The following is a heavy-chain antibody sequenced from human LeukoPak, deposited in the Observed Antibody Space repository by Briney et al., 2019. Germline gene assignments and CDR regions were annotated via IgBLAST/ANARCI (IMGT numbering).Heavy chain of an antibody. V-gene: IGHV4-34*01. D-gene: IGHD5-24*01. CDR3: ARRVESNGAFDI. CDR1: GGSFSGYY. J-gene: IGHJ3*02. Sequence: SETLSLTCAVYGGSFSGYYWSWIRQPPGKGLEWIGEINHSGSTNYNPSLKSRVTISVDTSRNQFSLKLSSVTAADTAVYYCARRVESNGAFDIWGQGTMVTVSS. CDR2: INHSGST.